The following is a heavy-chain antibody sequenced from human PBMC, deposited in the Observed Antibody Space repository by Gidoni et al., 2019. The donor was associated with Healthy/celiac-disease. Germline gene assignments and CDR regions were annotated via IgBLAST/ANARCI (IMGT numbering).Heavy chain of an antibody. CDR3: AKDWDYYGSGSFDY. CDR2: ISWNSGSI. Sequence: EVQLVESGGGLVQPGRSLRLSCAASGFTFDDYAMHWVWQAPGKGLEWVSGISWNSGSIGYADSVKGRFTISRDNAKNSLYLQMNSLRAEDTALYYCAKDWDYYGSGSFDYWGQGTLVTVSS. V-gene: IGHV3-9*01. CDR1: GFTFDDYA. J-gene: IGHJ4*02. D-gene: IGHD3-10*01.